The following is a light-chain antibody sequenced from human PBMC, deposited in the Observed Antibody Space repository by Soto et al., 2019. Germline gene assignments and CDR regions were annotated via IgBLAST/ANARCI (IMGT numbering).Light chain of an antibody. CDR1: QNVNTF. CDR2: RAS. V-gene: IGKV3-15*01. CDR3: QQHYNWPLT. Sequence: EIVMTQSPATLSVSLGERATLFCRASQNVNTFLAWYQQKPARAPRLLIYRASTRATGIPAKFRGSGSGTEFTLTIPTLQSEDFAVYCCQQHYNWPLTFGGGTKVDI. J-gene: IGKJ4*01.